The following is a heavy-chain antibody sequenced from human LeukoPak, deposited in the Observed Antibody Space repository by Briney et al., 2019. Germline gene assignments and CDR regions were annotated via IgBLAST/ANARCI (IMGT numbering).Heavy chain of an antibody. V-gene: IGHV3-48*01. D-gene: IGHD3-22*01. Sequence: GGSLRLSCAASGFTFRSYSLNWVRQAPGKGLEWISYISTSGTTIYYADSVKGRFTISRDNAKNSLYLQMNSPRAEDTAVYYCARDRYYDSSGYYPYWGQGTLVTVSS. CDR1: GFTFRSYS. CDR3: ARDRYYDSSGYYPY. CDR2: ISTSGTTI. J-gene: IGHJ1*01.